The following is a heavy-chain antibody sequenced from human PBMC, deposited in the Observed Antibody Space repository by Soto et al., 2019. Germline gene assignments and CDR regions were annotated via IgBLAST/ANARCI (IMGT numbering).Heavy chain of an antibody. CDR2: IIPIFGTA. J-gene: IGHJ5*02. CDR1: GGTFSSYA. V-gene: IGHV1-69*06. Sequence: QVQLVQSGAEVKKPGSSVKVSCKASGGTFSSYAISWVRQAPGQGLEWMGGIIPIFGTANYAQKFQGRVTITADKSTSTAYMELSSLRSEDTAVYYCARGPKGYCSSTSCFNNWFDPWGQGTLVTVSS. CDR3: ARGPKGYCSSTSCFNNWFDP. D-gene: IGHD2-2*01.